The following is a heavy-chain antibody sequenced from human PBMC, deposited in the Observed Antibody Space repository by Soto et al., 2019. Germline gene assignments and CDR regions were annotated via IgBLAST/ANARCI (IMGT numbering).Heavy chain of an antibody. CDR3: TRLNWHFDL. Sequence: QVQLQESGPGLVKPSETLSLTCTVSGGSISSYYWSWIRQPPGKGLEWIGYIYYSGSTNYNPSLKRRVPTTVNTSKNQFSLKLSSVTAAYTALYYCTRLNWHFDLWGRGTLATVSS. CDR1: GGSISSYY. CDR2: IYYSGST. V-gene: IGHV4-59*08. J-gene: IGHJ2*01.